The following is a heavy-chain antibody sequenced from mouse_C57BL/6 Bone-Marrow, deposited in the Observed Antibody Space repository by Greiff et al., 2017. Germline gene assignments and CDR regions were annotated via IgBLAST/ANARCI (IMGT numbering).Heavy chain of an antibody. CDR2: IHPNSGST. CDR3: AAERWLPLSAMDY. J-gene: IGHJ4*01. D-gene: IGHD2-3*01. Sequence: QVQLQQPGAELVKPGASVKLSCKASGYTFTSYWMHWVKQRPGQGLEWIGMIHPNSGSTNYNEKFKSKATLTVDTSSSTAYMQLSSLTSEDSAVYYCAAERWLPLSAMDYWGQGTSVTVSS. CDR1: GYTFTSYW. V-gene: IGHV1-64*01.